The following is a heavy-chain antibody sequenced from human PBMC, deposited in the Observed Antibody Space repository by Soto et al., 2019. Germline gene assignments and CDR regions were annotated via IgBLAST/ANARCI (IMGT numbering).Heavy chain of an antibody. CDR2: IIPVLGVE. V-gene: IGHV1-69*02. Sequence: QVQLVQSGAEVKKPGSSVKVSCKASGGSFDTYIVTWVRQAPGQGLEWMGRIIPVLGVEYYSQKFRDRVAITADKSPTTAYMELSSLRSEDTAVYYCAKSGNPGSATPSSYGMDVWGLGTTVTVS. J-gene: IGHJ6*02. CDR3: AKSGNPGSATPSSYGMDV. D-gene: IGHD2-15*01. CDR1: GGSFDTYI.